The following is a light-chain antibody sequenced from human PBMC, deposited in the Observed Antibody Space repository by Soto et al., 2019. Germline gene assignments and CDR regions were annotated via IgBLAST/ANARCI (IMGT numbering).Light chain of an antibody. CDR2: GAS. CDR1: QSVSSD. V-gene: IGKV3-15*01. CDR3: QQYNNWPPIT. J-gene: IGKJ5*01. Sequence: EIVMTQSPATPSVSPGERAALSCRASQSVSSDLAWYQQKPGQAPRLLIYGASTRATGIPARFSGSGSGTEFTLTICSLQSEDFAVYYCQQYNNWPPITFGQGTRLEIK.